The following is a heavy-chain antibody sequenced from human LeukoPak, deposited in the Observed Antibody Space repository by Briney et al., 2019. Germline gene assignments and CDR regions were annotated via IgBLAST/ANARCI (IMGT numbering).Heavy chain of an antibody. CDR3: ARDIAARRGAFYDY. J-gene: IGHJ4*02. Sequence: SETLSLTCAVSGGSLSGYYWTWIRQPPGKGLEWIGEINHSGSTNYNPSLKSRVTISVDTSKNQFSLKLSSVTAADTAVYYCARDIAARRGAFYDYWGQGTLVTVSS. CDR1: GGSLSGYY. CDR2: INHSGST. V-gene: IGHV4-34*01. D-gene: IGHD6-6*01.